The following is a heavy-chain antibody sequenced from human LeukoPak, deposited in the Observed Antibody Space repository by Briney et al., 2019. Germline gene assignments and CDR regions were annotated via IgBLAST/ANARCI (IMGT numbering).Heavy chain of an antibody. J-gene: IGHJ5*02. CDR2: IYYSGST. Sequence: SETLSLTCTVSGGSISSYYWSWIRQPPGKGLEWIGYIYYSGSTDYSPSLKSRVTISVDTSKNQFSLKLSSVTAADTAVYYCARVPTTYSSSWDWFDPWGQGTLVTVSS. D-gene: IGHD6-13*01. V-gene: IGHV4-59*01. CDR3: ARVPTTYSSSWDWFDP. CDR1: GGSISSYY.